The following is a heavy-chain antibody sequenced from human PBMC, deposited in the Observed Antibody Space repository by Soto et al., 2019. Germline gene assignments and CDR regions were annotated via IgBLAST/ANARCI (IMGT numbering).Heavy chain of an antibody. Sequence: QVQLMQSGAEVKKPGSSVKVSCKASGGTFSTDPISWVRQAPGQGLEWMGGIIPSFGSATYAQKFQDRVTITADESTRTVYMELSSLKSEDTALYYCARDRGRRDGYTNFEFWGQGTLVTVSS. V-gene: IGHV1-69*12. D-gene: IGHD5-12*01. J-gene: IGHJ4*02. CDR2: IIPSFGSA. CDR3: ARDRGRRDGYTNFEF. CDR1: GGTFSTDP.